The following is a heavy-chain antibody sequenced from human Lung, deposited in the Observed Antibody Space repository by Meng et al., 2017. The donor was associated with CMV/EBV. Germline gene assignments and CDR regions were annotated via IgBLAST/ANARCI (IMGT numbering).Heavy chain of an antibody. V-gene: IGHV4-59*01. CDR2: IYYSGST. CDR1: GGSTSSFY. Sequence: SETLSLXXTVSGGSTSSFYWSWIRQPPGKGLEWIGYIYYSGSTNYNPSLKSRVTISVDTSKNQFSLKLSSVTAAATAVYYCARDLGYCRSTSCYYYYGMDVWGQGXTVTVSS. D-gene: IGHD2-2*01. CDR3: ARDLGYCRSTSCYYYYGMDV. J-gene: IGHJ6*02.